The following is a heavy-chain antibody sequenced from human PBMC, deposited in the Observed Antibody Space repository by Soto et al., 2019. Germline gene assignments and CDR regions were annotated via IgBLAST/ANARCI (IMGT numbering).Heavy chain of an antibody. CDR1: GGPIGVDDDY. J-gene: IGHJ6*02. CDR2: IYYRGST. CDR3: ARVHRKTGTPYYYPIGMAV. Sequence: SETLSLTCTVSGGPIGVDDDYWSWVRQTPGKGLEGIGSIYYRGSTFYNPSFKSRVDISVDTSKNQFSLKLTSVTAADTAAVYCARVHRKTGTPYYYPIGMAVWGQGTTVTVSS. V-gene: IGHV4-30-4*01. D-gene: IGHD3-9*01.